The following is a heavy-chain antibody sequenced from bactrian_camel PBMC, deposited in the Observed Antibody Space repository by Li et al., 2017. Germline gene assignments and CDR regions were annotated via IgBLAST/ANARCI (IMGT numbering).Heavy chain of an antibody. CDR2: IADGDT. Sequence: VQLVESGGGSVQAGGSLRLSCEYTISTTYMAWFRQAPGKGLEWVSSIADGDTYYADSVKGRFTISQDNAKNTVYLDMSGLKPEDTGVYYCAADSEEYYSCSYCCSRGQGTQVTVS. J-gene: IGHJ4*01. CDR1: YTISTTY. D-gene: IGHD2*01. V-gene: IGHV3S40*01. CDR3: AADSEEYYSCSYCCS.